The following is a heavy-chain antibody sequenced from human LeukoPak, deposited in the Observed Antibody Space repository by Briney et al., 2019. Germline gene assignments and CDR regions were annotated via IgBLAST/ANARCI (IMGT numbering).Heavy chain of an antibody. CDR2: INPHSGDT. CDR1: EYTFTGYY. J-gene: IGHJ4*02. CDR3: ARWGGHCTSGLCYYFDC. V-gene: IGHV1-2*02. Sequence: GASVKVSCKASEYTFTGYYLHWVRQAPGQGLERMGWINPHSGDTDYAQKFQGRVTMTRDTSISTAYMELSRLRSDDTAVYYCARWGGHCTSGLCYYFDCWGQGTLVTVSS. D-gene: IGHD2-8*01.